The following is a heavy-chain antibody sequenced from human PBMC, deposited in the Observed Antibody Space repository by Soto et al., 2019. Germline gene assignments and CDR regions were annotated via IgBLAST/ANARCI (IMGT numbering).Heavy chain of an antibody. J-gene: IGHJ4*02. D-gene: IGHD5-18*01. CDR3: ARGLPDFDY. V-gene: IGHV3-72*01. CDR2: SRNKTRSFST. Sequence: LRLSCAASGFTFSDHYMDWVRQAPGKGLEWVARSRNKTRSFSTEYAASVKGRFTISRDDSQSSVYLQMNSLKTEDTAVYYCARGLPDFDYWGQGTLVTVSS. CDR1: GFTFSDHY.